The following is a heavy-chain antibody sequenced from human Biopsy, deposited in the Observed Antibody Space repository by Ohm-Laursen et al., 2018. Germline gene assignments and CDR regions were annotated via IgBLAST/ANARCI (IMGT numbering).Heavy chain of an antibody. D-gene: IGHD1-26*01. CDR1: DYTFYSYG. CDR2: ITADEK. J-gene: IGHJ3*02. CDR3: ARVFGGAYYSYAFDI. Sequence: GSSVKVSCKASDYTFYSYGITWVRRAPGQGLEWMGWITADEKNSAPKFQSRVTMTTDMSTSTAYMELRGLKSDDTAVYYCARVFGGAYYSYAFDIWGQGTLVIVSS. V-gene: IGHV1-18*04.